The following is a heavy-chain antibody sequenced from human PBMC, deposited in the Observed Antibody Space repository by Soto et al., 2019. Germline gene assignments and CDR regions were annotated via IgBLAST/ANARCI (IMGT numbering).Heavy chain of an antibody. Sequence: QEQLVQSGGEVKKPGASVRVSCKASGYTFTKYGITWVRQAPGQGLEWMGWIGVYNGKTNYARKLQGRVIMTADTPASTAYRELRSLRSDDTAVYYCSRARYCTSPSCYNHYYYGMDIWGQGTTVSVSS. CDR3: SRARYCTSPSCYNHYYYGMDI. CDR2: IGVYNGKT. V-gene: IGHV1-18*04. J-gene: IGHJ6*02. CDR1: GYTFTKYG. D-gene: IGHD2-2*02.